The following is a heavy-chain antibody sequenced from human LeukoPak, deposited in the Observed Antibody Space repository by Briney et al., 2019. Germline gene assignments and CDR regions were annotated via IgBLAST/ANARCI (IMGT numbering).Heavy chain of an antibody. J-gene: IGHJ4*02. Sequence: PSETLSLTCAVSGGSINSSNWWSWVRQPPGKGLEWIGEIFHSGSTNYNPSLKSRVTISIDRSKSHFSLKLSSVTAADTAVYYCARLAVDYYDSSGFSHFDYWGQGTLVTVSP. D-gene: IGHD3-22*01. CDR1: GGSINSSNW. V-gene: IGHV4-4*02. CDR3: ARLAVDYYDSSGFSHFDY. CDR2: IFHSGST.